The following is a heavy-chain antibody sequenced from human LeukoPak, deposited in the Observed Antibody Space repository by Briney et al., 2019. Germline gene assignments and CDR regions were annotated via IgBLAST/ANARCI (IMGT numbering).Heavy chain of an antibody. J-gene: IGHJ5*02. CDR1: GGSISSGGYY. Sequence: SQTLSLTCTVSGGSISSGGYYWSWIRQHPGKGLEWIGYIYYSGSTYYHPSLKSRVTISVDTSKNQFSLKLSSVTAADTAVYYCARDSGSIAAAGRWFDPWGQGTLVTVSS. CDR2: IYYSGST. D-gene: IGHD6-13*01. V-gene: IGHV4-31*03. CDR3: ARDSGSIAAAGRWFDP.